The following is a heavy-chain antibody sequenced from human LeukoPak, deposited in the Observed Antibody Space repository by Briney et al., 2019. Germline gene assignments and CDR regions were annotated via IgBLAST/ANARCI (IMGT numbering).Heavy chain of an antibody. D-gene: IGHD6-19*01. CDR2: IYGGGST. Sequence: PGGSLRLSCAASGFTFRNYAMSWVRQAPGKGLEWVSVIYGGGSTYYGDSVKGRFSISRDNSKNTPYLQMNSLRTEDTAIYYCARRGVAATEAYFDSWGQGTLVTVSS. CDR1: GFTFRNYA. CDR3: ARRGVAATEAYFDS. V-gene: IGHV3-23*03. J-gene: IGHJ4*02.